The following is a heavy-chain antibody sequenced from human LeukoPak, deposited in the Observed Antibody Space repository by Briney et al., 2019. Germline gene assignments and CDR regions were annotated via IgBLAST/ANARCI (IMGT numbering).Heavy chain of an antibody. CDR2: INAGNGNT. CDR1: GFTFSSYG. D-gene: IGHD3-9*01. CDR3: ARSSSILTGYYPPDLVDY. Sequence: GGSLRLSCAASGFTFSSYGMHWVRQAPGKGLEWMGWINAGNGNTKYSQKFQGRVTITRDTSASTAYMELSSLRSEDTAVYYCARSSSILTGYYPPDLVDYWGQGTLVTVSS. V-gene: IGHV1-3*01. J-gene: IGHJ4*02.